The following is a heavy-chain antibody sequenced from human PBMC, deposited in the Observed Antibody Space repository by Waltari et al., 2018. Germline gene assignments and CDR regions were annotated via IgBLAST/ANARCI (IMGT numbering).Heavy chain of an antibody. J-gene: IGHJ6*03. CDR3: ARGSSYDIWSGYHYYYYMDV. CDR2: IYYSGST. CDR1: GGSISSYY. V-gene: IGHV4-59*01. Sequence: QVQLQESGPGLVKPSETLSLTCTVSGGSISSYYWSWIRQPPGKGLEWIGYIYYSGSTNYNPSLKSRVTISVDTSKNQFSLKLSSVTAADTAVYYCARGSSYDIWSGYHYYYYMDVWGKGTTVTISS. D-gene: IGHD3-3*01.